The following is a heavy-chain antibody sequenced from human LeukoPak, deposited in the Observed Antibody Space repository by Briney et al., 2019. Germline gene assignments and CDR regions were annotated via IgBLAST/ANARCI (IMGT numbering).Heavy chain of an antibody. CDR1: GFTFSAYA. Sequence: GSSLRLSCAASGFTFSAYAMHWVRQAPGKGLEWVAVIWYDGSNKYYADSVKGRFTISRDNSKNTLYLQMNSLRVEDTAVYYCARDLTRGYKYGSEDYWGQGTLVTVSS. D-gene: IGHD5-18*01. CDR2: IWYDGSNK. CDR3: ARDLTRGYKYGSEDY. V-gene: IGHV3-33*01. J-gene: IGHJ4*02.